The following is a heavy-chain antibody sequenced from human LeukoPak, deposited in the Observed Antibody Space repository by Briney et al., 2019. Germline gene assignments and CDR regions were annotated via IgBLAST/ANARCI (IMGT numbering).Heavy chain of an antibody. V-gene: IGHV1-18*01. CDR2: ISAYHGNT. D-gene: IGHD5-18*01. CDR1: GYTFTSYS. Sequence: ASVKGSCKASGYTFTSYSISSVRQAPGQGLECMGWISAYHGNTNYAQKLPGRVTMTTDTSPSTAYMGLRRLRSEDTAAYNSAREHYSYGSGYLDYWGQGTLVPVSS. CDR3: AREHYSYGSGYLDY. J-gene: IGHJ4*02.